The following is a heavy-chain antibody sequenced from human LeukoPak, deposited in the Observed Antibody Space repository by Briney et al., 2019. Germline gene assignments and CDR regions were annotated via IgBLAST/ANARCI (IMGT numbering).Heavy chain of an antibody. CDR1: GFTFSSYG. J-gene: IGHJ4*02. CDR3: ARDSWGDSGKYYFDY. Sequence: GGSLRLSCAASGFTFSSYGMHWVRQAPGKGVEGVAVIWYDGSNKYYADSVQGPFTISRDNSKNTLYLQMNSLRAEDTAVYYCARDSWGDSGKYYFDYWGQGTLVTVSS. V-gene: IGHV3-33*01. D-gene: IGHD5-12*01. CDR2: IWYDGSNK.